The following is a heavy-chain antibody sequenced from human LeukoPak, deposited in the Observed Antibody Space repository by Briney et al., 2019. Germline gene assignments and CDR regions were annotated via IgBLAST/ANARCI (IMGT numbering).Heavy chain of an antibody. V-gene: IGHV4-31*03. CDR2: IYYSGST. D-gene: IGHD1-26*01. J-gene: IGHJ6*02. CDR1: GGSISSGGYY. Sequence: SQTLSLTCTVSGGSISSGGYYWSWIRQYPGKGLEWIGYIYYSGSTYYNPSLKSRITISVDTSKNQFSLKLSSVTAADTAVYYCARDRRGSSDMDVWGQGTTVIVSS. CDR3: ARDRRGSSDMDV.